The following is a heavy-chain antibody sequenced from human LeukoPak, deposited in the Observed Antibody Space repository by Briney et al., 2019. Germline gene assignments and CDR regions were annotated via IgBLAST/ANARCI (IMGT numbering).Heavy chain of an antibody. CDR3: AKSRYYYGTSD. V-gene: IGHV3-23*01. D-gene: IGHD3-22*01. Sequence: GGSPRLSRAASGFTFSSYAMSWVRQAPGKGPEWVSGISGSGGSKHYADAVKGPFTISRENSKNTLYLQMNSLRAEDTAVYYCAKSRYYYGTSDWGQGTLVTVSS. CDR1: GFTFSSYA. CDR2: ISGSGGSK. J-gene: IGHJ4*02.